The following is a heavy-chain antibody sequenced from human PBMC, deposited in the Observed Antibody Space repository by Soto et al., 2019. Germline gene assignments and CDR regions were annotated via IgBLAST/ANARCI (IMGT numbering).Heavy chain of an antibody. CDR3: AKGIFSYDFWSGDYYYYYGMDV. J-gene: IGHJ6*02. D-gene: IGHD3-3*01. CDR2: ISYDGSNK. Sequence: LSLTCAASGFTFSSYGMHWVRQAPGKGLEWVAVISYDGSNKYYADSVKGRFTISRDNSKNTLYLQMNSLRAEDTAVYYCAKGIFSYDFWSGDYYYYYGMDVWGQGTTVTVSS. V-gene: IGHV3-30*18. CDR1: GFTFSSYG.